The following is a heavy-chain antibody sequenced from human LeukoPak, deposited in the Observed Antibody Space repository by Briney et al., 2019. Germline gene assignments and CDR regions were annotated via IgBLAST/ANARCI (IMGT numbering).Heavy chain of an antibody. CDR1: GFTFSSYG. J-gene: IGHJ4*02. CDR3: ARDWEAVAGSEYFDY. V-gene: IGHV3-33*01. CDR2: IWYDGSNK. Sequence: PRGSLRLSCAASGFTFSSYGMHWVRQAPGKGLEWVAVIWYDGSNKYYADSVKGRFTISRDNSKNTLYLQMNSLRAEDTAVYYCARDWEAVAGSEYFDYWGQGTLVTVSS. D-gene: IGHD6-19*01.